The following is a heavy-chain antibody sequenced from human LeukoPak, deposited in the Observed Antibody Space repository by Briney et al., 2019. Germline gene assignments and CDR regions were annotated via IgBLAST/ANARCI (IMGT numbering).Heavy chain of an antibody. V-gene: IGHV3-74*03. CDR3: ARGHYGDPVAFDY. CDR1: GFTFTSYN. D-gene: IGHD4/OR15-4a*01. J-gene: IGHJ4*02. CDR2: ITTGVSTT. Sequence: PGGSLRLSCAASGFTFTSYNMHWVRQVSGKGLVWVSRITTGVSTTMYADSVKGRFTISRDNAKNTVHLQMSSLRAEDTAIYYCARGHYGDPVAFDYWGQRTLVTVSS.